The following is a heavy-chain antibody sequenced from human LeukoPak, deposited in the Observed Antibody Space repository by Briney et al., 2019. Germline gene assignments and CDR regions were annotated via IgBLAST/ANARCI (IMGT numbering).Heavy chain of an antibody. D-gene: IGHD2-15*01. CDR3: ARHTDIAALGSLNY. CDR2: IVRRGYT. CDR1: GGSISSINW. V-gene: IGHV4-4*02. J-gene: IGHJ4*02. Sequence: PSDTLSLTCALSGGSISSINWWSWVRQPPGKGLEWIGEIVRRGYTNYNPSLKTPVTISMEKTKNPLSPKLCPVTTAETAVYYCARHTDIAALGSLNYWGQGTLGTLSS.